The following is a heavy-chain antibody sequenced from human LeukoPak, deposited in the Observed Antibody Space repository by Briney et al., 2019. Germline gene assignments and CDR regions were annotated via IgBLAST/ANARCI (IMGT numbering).Heavy chain of an antibody. V-gene: IGHV3-49*04. CDR3: TRRGYYDSSGYFFYFDY. Sequence: GGSLRLSCTASEFTFGDYAMSWVRQAPGKGLEWVGFIRSKAYGGTTEYAASVKGRFTISRDDSKSIAYLQMNSLKTEDTAVYYCTRRGYYDSSGYFFYFDYWGQGTLVTVSS. CDR2: IRSKAYGGTT. D-gene: IGHD3-22*01. J-gene: IGHJ4*02. CDR1: EFTFGDYA.